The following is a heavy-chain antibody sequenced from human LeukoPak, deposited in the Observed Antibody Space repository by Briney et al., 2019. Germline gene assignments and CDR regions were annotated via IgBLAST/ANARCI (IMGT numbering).Heavy chain of an antibody. Sequence: GGSLRLSCAPPGFTFSNFAMSWVPPAPGKGLEWVSPIRGRGGNTYYADSVKGRFTISRDNSKNTLYLQMNSLRAEDTAVYYCATDRPHPRNEPTNFDYWGQGTLVTVSA. CDR1: GFTFSNFA. CDR3: ATDRPHPRNEPTNFDY. J-gene: IGHJ4*02. CDR2: IRGRGGNT. V-gene: IGHV3-23*01. D-gene: IGHD1-1*01.